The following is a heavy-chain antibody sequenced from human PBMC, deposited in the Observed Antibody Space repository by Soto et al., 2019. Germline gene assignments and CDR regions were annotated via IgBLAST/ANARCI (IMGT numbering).Heavy chain of an antibody. CDR1: GCTFSDYY. D-gene: IGHD6-13*01. V-gene: IGHV3-11*01. J-gene: IGHJ6*01. CDR3: ARNTISAAGADYYGLEV. Sequence: GGSLRLSCAGSGCTFSDYYMSCIRHSPGQWLEWVSYMSSSGVTVLYADSVKGRFTISRDNAKNSLYLQMYSLRAEDSAVYYCARNTISAAGADYYGLEVWGQGTTVTVSS. CDR2: MSSSGVTV.